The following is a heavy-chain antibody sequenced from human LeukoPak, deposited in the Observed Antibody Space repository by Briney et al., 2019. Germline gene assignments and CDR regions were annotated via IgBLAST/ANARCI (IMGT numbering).Heavy chain of an antibody. D-gene: IGHD1-26*01. CDR2: IYSGGST. Sequence: GGSLRLSCAASGFTVSSNYMSWVRQAPGKGLEWASVIYSGGSTYYADSVKGRFTISRDNSKNTLYLQMNSLRAEDTAVYYCARGVGATYFDYWGQGTLVTVSS. V-gene: IGHV3-53*01. J-gene: IGHJ4*02. CDR3: ARGVGATYFDY. CDR1: GFTVSSNY.